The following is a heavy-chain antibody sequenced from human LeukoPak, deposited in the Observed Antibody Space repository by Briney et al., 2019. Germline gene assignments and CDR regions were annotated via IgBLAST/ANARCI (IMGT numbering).Heavy chain of an antibody. CDR2: ISGSGGST. CDR3: AKNPEMATIEVGYFDY. V-gene: IGHV3-23*01. D-gene: IGHD5-24*01. Sequence: GGSLRLSCAASGFTFSSYAMSWVRQAPGKGLEWVSAISGSGGSTYYAGSVKGRFTISRDNSKNTLYLQMNSLRAEDTAVYYCAKNPEMATIEVGYFDYWGQGTLVTVSS. CDR1: GFTFSSYA. J-gene: IGHJ4*02.